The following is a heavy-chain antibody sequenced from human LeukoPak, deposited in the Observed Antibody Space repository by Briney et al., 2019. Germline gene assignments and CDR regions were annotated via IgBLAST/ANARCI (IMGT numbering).Heavy chain of an antibody. CDR2: IKPDGSEK. CDR3: ARDASAYY. Sequence: VGSLRLSCVAPGLTLSNYWMSWVRQAPGKGLEWVATIKPDGSEKYYVDSVKGRFTISRDNAKRSLYLQMDSLRAEDTAVYYCARDASAYYWGQGTLVTVSS. V-gene: IGHV3-7*01. D-gene: IGHD3-3*01. CDR1: GLTLSNYW. J-gene: IGHJ4*02.